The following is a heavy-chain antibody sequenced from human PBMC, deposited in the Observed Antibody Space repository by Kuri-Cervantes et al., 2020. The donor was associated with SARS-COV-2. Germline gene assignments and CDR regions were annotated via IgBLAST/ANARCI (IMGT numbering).Heavy chain of an antibody. CDR2: ISYDGSNK. D-gene: IGHD4/OR15-4a*01. Sequence: GESLKISCAASGFTFSSYGMRWVRQAPGKGLEWVAVISYDGSNKYYADSVKGRFTISRDNSQNKLYLQMRSLRPEDTAMYYCAKDGAGAHDFWGQGTLVTVSS. J-gene: IGHJ4*02. CDR1: GFTFSSYG. CDR3: AKDGAGAHDF. V-gene: IGHV3-30*18.